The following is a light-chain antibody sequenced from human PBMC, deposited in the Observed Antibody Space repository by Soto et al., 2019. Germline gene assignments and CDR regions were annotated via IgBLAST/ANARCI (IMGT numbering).Light chain of an antibody. CDR2: DVN. CDR3: TSYASSSTHVV. J-gene: IGLJ2*01. V-gene: IGLV2-14*01. CDR1: SSDIGGYDF. Sequence: QSVLTQPASVSGSPGQSITLSCTGTSSDIGGYDFVSWYQRYPGKAPKLIIYDVNNRPSGVSNRFSGSKSGNTASLTISGLQAEDEADCYCTSYASSSTHVVFGGGTKVTVL.